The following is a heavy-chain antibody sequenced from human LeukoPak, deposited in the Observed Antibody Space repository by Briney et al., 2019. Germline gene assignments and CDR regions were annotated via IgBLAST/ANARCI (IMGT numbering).Heavy chain of an antibody. CDR2: INHSGST. CDR3: ARGSIPRY. Sequence: PSETLSLTCTVSGGSISSGSYYWSWIRQPPGKGLEWIGEINHSGSTNYNPSLKSRVTISVDTSKNQFSLKLSSVTAADTAVYYCARGSIPRYWGQGTLVTVSS. V-gene: IGHV4-39*07. CDR1: GGSISSGSYY. J-gene: IGHJ4*02. D-gene: IGHD3-3*02.